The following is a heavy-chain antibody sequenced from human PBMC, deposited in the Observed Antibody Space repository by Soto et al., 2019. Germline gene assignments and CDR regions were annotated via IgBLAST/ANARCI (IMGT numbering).Heavy chain of an antibody. D-gene: IGHD2-15*01. CDR1: GGSINDGSYY. Sequence: SETLSLTCTLSGGSINDGSYYWGWVRQPPGKGLEWIGSIHHSGSTYYNSSLKSRVTISADTSKKQFSLKLNSVTAADTAIYYCARHRGTCAGSCYYWFDPWGQGTLVTVSS. J-gene: IGHJ5*02. CDR2: IHHSGST. CDR3: ARHRGTCAGSCYYWFDP. V-gene: IGHV4-39*01.